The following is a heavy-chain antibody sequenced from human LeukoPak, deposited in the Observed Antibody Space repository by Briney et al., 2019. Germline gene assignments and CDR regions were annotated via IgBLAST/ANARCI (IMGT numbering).Heavy chain of an antibody. CDR1: GFTFSSYA. Sequence: GGSLRLSCAASGFTFSSYAMHWVRQAPGKGLEYASAISSNGGSTYYANSVKGRFTISRDNSKNTLYLQMGSLRAEDMAVYYCARGVDTAMVHRYYYYGMDVWGQGTTVTVSS. D-gene: IGHD5-18*01. V-gene: IGHV3-64*01. J-gene: IGHJ6*02. CDR2: ISSNGGST. CDR3: ARGVDTAMVHRYYYYGMDV.